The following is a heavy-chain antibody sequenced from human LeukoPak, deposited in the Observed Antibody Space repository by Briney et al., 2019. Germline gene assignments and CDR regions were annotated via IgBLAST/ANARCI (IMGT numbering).Heavy chain of an antibody. J-gene: IGHJ4*02. D-gene: IGHD2-8*01. CDR3: ARGPLRTDVY. V-gene: IGHV3-7*05. CDR2: INQDGSER. CDR1: GFTFSNYW. Sequence: GGSLRLSCAASGFTFSNYWMNWVRQAPGKGLEWVANINQDGSERYYVDSVKGRFTISRDNAKNSLYLQMNSLRAEDTAVYYCARGPLRTDVYWGQGTLVTVSS.